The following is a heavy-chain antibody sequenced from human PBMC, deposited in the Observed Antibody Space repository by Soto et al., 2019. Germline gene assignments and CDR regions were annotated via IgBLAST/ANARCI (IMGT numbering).Heavy chain of an antibody. J-gene: IGHJ3*02. V-gene: IGHV6-1*01. Sequence: SQTLSLTCAISGDSVSSNSAAWNWIRQSPSRGLEWLGRTYYRSKWYNDYAVSVKSRITINPDTSKNQFSLQLNSVTPEDTAVYYCAREPGITIFGVPSRVAFDIWGQRTMVTVS. CDR3: AREPGITIFGVPSRVAFDI. CDR1: GDSVSSNSAA. CDR2: TYYRSKWYN. D-gene: IGHD3-3*01.